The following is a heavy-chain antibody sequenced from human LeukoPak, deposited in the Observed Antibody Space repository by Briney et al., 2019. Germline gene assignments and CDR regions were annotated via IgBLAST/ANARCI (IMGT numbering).Heavy chain of an antibody. D-gene: IGHD2-21*02. CDR2: ISGSGGST. V-gene: IGHV3-23*01. Sequence: PGGSLRLSCAASGFTFSSYAMSWVRQAPGKGLEWVSAISGSGGSTYYADSVKGRFTISRDSSKNTLYLQMNSLRAEDTAVYYCAKAKSPSDETYWYFDLWGRGTLVTVSS. J-gene: IGHJ2*01. CDR3: AKAKSPSDETYWYFDL. CDR1: GFTFSSYA.